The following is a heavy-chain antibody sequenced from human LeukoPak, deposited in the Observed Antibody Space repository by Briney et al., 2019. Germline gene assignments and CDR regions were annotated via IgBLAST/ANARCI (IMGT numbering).Heavy chain of an antibody. D-gene: IGHD2-2*01. J-gene: IGHJ6*02. Sequence: SETLSLTCTVSGGSISSYYWSWIRQPAGKGLEWIGRIYTSGSTNYNPSPKSRVTMSVDTSKNQFSLKLSSVTAADTAVYYCARDNIVVVPAARQGGYYYYYGMDVWGQGTTVTVSS. CDR1: GGSISSYY. CDR3: ARDNIVVVPAARQGGYYYYYGMDV. CDR2: IYTSGST. V-gene: IGHV4-4*07.